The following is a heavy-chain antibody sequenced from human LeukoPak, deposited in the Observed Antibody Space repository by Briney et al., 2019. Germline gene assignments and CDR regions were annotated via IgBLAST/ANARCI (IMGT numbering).Heavy chain of an antibody. J-gene: IGHJ4*02. CDR1: GYTFTSYV. CDR2: ISAYNGNT. Sequence: GASVKVSRKASGYTFTSYVISWVRQAPGQGLEWMGWISAYNGNTNYAQKRHGRVTMTTDTSTSTHSTELWRVSSDDTAVYYCAIYDPGKGVNYFDYWGQGTLVTVSS. D-gene: IGHD5/OR15-5a*01. V-gene: IGHV1-18*01. CDR3: AIYDPGKGVNYFDY.